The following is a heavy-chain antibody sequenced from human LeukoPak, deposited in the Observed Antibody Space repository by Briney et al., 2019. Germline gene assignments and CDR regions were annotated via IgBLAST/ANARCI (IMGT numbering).Heavy chain of an antibody. Sequence: PGGSLRLSCAASGFTFSSYAMSWVRQAPGKGLEWVSGISGGDGNTYYADSVKGRFTISRDNSKNTLYLQMNSPRAEDTAVYYCAKAWISTSSLLVSWYWGQGTLVTASA. D-gene: IGHD6-6*01. CDR3: AKAWISTSSLLVSWY. V-gene: IGHV3-23*01. CDR2: ISGGDGNT. CDR1: GFTFSSYA. J-gene: IGHJ4*02.